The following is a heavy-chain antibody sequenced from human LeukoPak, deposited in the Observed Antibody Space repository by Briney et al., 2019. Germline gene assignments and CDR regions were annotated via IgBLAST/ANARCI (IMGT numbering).Heavy chain of an antibody. J-gene: IGHJ6*02. CDR1: GFTFSSYY. CDR2: ISSSSSYI. Sequence: AGGSLRLSCAASGFTFSSYYLNWVRQAPGKGLEWVSSISSSSSYIYYADSVKGRFTISRDNAKNSLYLQMNSLRAEDTAVYYCAREGYTAMGNSYYRYFGMDVWGQGTTVTVSS. V-gene: IGHV3-21*01. CDR3: AREGYTAMGNSYYRYFGMDV. D-gene: IGHD5-18*01.